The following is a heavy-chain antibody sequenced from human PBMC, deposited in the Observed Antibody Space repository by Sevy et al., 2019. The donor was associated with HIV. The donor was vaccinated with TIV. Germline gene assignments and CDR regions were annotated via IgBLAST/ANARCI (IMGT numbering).Heavy chain of an antibody. V-gene: IGHV1-2*02. CDR1: GYTFTDYY. Sequence: ASVKVSCKASGYTFTDYYMYWVRQAPGQGLEWMGWINPNSGGTNYAQKFQGRVTMTSDTSISTAYMELSRLRSDDTAMYYCARDPSRAAEGWFDPWGQGTLVTVSS. CDR2: INPNSGGT. J-gene: IGHJ5*02. D-gene: IGHD6-13*01. CDR3: ARDPSRAAEGWFDP.